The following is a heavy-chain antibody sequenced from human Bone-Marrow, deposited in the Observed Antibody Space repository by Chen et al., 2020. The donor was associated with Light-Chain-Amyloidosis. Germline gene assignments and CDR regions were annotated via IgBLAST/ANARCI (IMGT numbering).Heavy chain of an antibody. CDR2: IYPDDSDA. CDR1: GYTFPNYW. V-gene: IGHV5-51*01. D-gene: IGHD5-12*01. CDR3: ARRRDGYNFDY. J-gene: IGHJ4*02. Sequence: EVQLEQSGPEVKKPGESLKISCKGSGYTFPNYWIGWVRQMPGKGLEWMGVIYPDDSDARYSPSFEGQVTISADKSITTAYLQWRSLKALDTAMHYCARRRDGYNFDYWGQGTLVTVSS.